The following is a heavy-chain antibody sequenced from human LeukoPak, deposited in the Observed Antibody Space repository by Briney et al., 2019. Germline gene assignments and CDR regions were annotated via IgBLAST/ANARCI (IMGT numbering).Heavy chain of an antibody. J-gene: IGHJ4*02. CDR3: ARDGSGWYLDY. CDR1: GFTVSSNY. V-gene: IGHV3-53*01. CDR2: IYSGGST. D-gene: IGHD6-19*01. Sequence: PGRSLRLSCAASGFTVSSNYMSWVRQAPGKGLEWVSVIYSGGSTYYADSVKGRFTISRDNSKNTVYLQMNSLRVEDTAVYYCARDGSGWYLDYWGQGTLVTVSS.